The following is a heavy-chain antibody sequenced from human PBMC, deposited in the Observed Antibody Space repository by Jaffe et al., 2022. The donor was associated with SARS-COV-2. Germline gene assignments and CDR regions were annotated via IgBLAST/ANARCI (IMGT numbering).Heavy chain of an antibody. V-gene: IGHV3-30*18. Sequence: QVQLVESGGGVVQPGRSLRLSCAASGFTFSSYGMHWVRQAPGKGLEWVAVISYDGSNKYYADSVKGRFTISRDNSKNTLYLQMNSLRAEDTAVYYCAKSTHRGSYSSNYYYYGMDVWGQGTTVTVSS. CDR2: ISYDGSNK. D-gene: IGHD1-26*01. J-gene: IGHJ6*02. CDR3: AKSTHRGSYSSNYYYYGMDV. CDR1: GFTFSSYG.